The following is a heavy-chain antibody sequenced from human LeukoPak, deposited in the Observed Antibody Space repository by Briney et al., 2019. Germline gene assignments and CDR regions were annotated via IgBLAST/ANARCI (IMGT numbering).Heavy chain of an antibody. D-gene: IGHD3-3*01. V-gene: IGHV4-30-4*08. CDR2: IYYSGST. CDR1: GGSISSGDYY. Sequence: PSQTLSLTCTVSGGSISSGDYYWSWIRQPPGKGLEWIGYIYYSGSTYYNPSLKSRVTISVDTSKNQFSLKLSSVTAADTAVYYCTSPDFWSGSTGAFDIWGQGTMVTVSS. CDR3: TSPDFWSGSTGAFDI. J-gene: IGHJ3*02.